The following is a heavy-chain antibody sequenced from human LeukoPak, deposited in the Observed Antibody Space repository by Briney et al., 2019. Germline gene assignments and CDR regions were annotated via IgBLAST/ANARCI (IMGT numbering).Heavy chain of an antibody. Sequence: PSETLSLTCSVSGGSIGSSSYYWGWIRQPPGKGLEWIGSIFRTGSTYYSASLKSRVSISVDTSKNHIALKVTSVTAADTAVYYCARLWSTDCSGGTCPHQPNYWGQGILVTVSS. J-gene: IGHJ4*02. D-gene: IGHD2-15*01. CDR1: GGSIGSSSYY. CDR3: ARLWSTDCSGGTCPHQPNY. V-gene: IGHV4-39*02. CDR2: IFRTGST.